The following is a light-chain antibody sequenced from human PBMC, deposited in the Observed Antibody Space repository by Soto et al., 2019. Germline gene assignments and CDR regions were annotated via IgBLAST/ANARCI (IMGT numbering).Light chain of an antibody. J-gene: IGKJ1*01. CDR2: KAS. V-gene: IGKV1-5*03. CDR3: KHDKSFSEA. Sequence: SVSTVSGSERDRVTITFVASQDISSWLAWYQQLPGKVPKLLIYKASTLKRGVPSRFSGSGSGKEFSLAISILQHYDFATQFRKHDKSFSEAFGPGTKVDIK. CDR1: QDISSW.